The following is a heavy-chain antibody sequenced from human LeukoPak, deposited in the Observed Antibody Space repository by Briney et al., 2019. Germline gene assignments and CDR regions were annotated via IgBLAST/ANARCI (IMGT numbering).Heavy chain of an antibody. J-gene: IGHJ5*02. D-gene: IGHD2-2*01. CDR1: GFTFSSYA. CDR2: ISGSGGST. V-gene: IGHV3-23*01. CDR3: AKGSPAANFREPFDP. Sequence: GGPLRLSCAASGFTFSSYAMSWVRQAPGKGLEWVSAISGSGGSTYYADSVKGRFTISRDNSKNTLYLQMNSLRAQDTAVYYCAKGSPAANFREPFDPWGQGTLVTVSS.